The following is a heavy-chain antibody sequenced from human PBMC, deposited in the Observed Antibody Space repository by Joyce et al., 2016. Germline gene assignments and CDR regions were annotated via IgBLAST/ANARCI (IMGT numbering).Heavy chain of an antibody. J-gene: IGHJ4*02. Sequence: EVQLVQSGAEVKKPGESLKISCKGSGYNFNSYWIGWVRQMPGKGLEWIGIIYPGGSDPRYSPSFQGQVTISADESIRTASLQWSSLKASDTAIYYCARQQGWDSSGYYFDYWGQGTLVTVSS. CDR3: ARQQGWDSSGYYFDY. V-gene: IGHV5-51*01. D-gene: IGHD3-22*01. CDR1: GYNFNSYW. CDR2: IYPGGSDP.